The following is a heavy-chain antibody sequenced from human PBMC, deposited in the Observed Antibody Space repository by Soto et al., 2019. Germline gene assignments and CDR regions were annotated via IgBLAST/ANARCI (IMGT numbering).Heavy chain of an antibody. D-gene: IGHD1-26*01. Sequence: QVQLVQSGAEVKNPGSSVKVSCKAPGGTFSSYAISWVRQAPGQGLEWMGGDIPIFDTPNYAQKFQGRVTFTADESTSTAYMELSSLRSDDTAVYYCARDRSGLFDYWGQGTLVTVSS. V-gene: IGHV1-69*01. CDR1: GGTFSSYA. J-gene: IGHJ4*02. CDR2: DIPIFDTP. CDR3: ARDRSGLFDY.